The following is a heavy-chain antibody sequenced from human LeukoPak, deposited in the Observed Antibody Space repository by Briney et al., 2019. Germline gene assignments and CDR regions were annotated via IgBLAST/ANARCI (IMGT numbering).Heavy chain of an antibody. D-gene: IGHD1-26*01. CDR2: IYYSGST. J-gene: IGHJ5*02. CDR1: GGSISSYY. CDR3: ARHIPRYSGNFDP. Sequence: SETLSLTCTVSGGSISSYYWSWIRQPPGKGLEWIGYIYYSGSTNYNPSLKSRVTISVDTSKNQFSLKLSSVTAADTAVYYCARHIPRYSGNFDPWGQGTLVTVSS. V-gene: IGHV4-59*01.